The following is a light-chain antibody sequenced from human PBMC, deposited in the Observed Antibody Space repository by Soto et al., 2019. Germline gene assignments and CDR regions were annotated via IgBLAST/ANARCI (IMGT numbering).Light chain of an antibody. V-gene: IGKV1-5*01. CDR3: QLGFT. CDR2: DAS. J-gene: IGKJ3*01. Sequence: EIQMNQSPSTLSASVGDRVPLTCRASQSISSWLAWYQKKPGKAPKLLIYDASSLESGVPSRFSGSGSGTEFTITISSLQPDDFASYYCQLGFTFGPGTKVDIK. CDR1: QSISSW.